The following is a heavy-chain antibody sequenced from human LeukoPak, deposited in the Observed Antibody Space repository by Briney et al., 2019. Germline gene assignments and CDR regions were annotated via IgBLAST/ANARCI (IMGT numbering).Heavy chain of an antibody. CDR2: ISSGSSYK. Sequence: GGSLRLSCAASGFTFSSYSMNWVRQAPGKGLEWISSISSGSSYKYYADSVKGRFTISRDNAKNSLYLQMNSLRAEDTAVYYCARGDFSAFDIWGQGTMVTVSS. CDR1: GFTFSSYS. D-gene: IGHD2/OR15-2a*01. J-gene: IGHJ3*02. V-gene: IGHV3-21*01. CDR3: ARGDFSAFDI.